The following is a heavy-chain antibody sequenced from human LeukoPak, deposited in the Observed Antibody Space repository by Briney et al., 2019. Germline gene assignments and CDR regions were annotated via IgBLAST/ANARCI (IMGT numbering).Heavy chain of an antibody. V-gene: IGHV3-30*02. CDR1: GFTFSSYG. D-gene: IGHD6-13*01. CDR3: AKDVERIAAAGPYWYFDL. J-gene: IGHJ2*01. Sequence: GGSLRLSCAASGFTFSSYGMHWVRQAPGKGLEWVAFIRYDGSNKYYADSVKGRFTISRDNSKNTLYLQMNSLRAEDTAVYYRAKDVERIAAAGPYWYFDLWGRGTLVTVSS. CDR2: IRYDGSNK.